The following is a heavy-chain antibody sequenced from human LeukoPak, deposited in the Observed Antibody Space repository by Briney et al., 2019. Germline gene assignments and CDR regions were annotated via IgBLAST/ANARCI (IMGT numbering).Heavy chain of an antibody. J-gene: IGHJ4*02. CDR3: ARDCCASGSLDY. V-gene: IGHV3-7*04. Sequence: PGGSLRLSCAASGFTISNYWMNWVRQAPGEGLEWVANINQDGTVEHYVDSVKGRFTISRDNAENSLYLQMNTLRAEDTAVYYCARDCCASGSLDYWGQGALVTVSS. CDR1: GFTISNYW. CDR2: INQDGTVE. D-gene: IGHD3-10*01.